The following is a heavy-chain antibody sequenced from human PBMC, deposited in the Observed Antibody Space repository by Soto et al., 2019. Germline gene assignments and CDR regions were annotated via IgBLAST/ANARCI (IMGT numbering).Heavy chain of an antibody. V-gene: IGHV3-33*01. CDR3: ARGGPAARAYCGGDCSFDY. CDR2: IWYDGSNK. D-gene: IGHD2-21*02. CDR1: GFTFSSYG. Sequence: QVQLVESGGGVVQPGRSLRLSCAASGFTFSSYGMHWVRQAPGKGLEWVAVIWYDGSNKYYADSVKGRFTISRDNSKNTLYLQMNSLRAEDTAVYYCARGGPAARAYCGGDCSFDYWGQGTLVTVSS. J-gene: IGHJ4*02.